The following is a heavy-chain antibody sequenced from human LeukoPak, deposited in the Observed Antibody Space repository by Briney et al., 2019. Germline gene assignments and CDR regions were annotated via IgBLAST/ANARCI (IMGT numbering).Heavy chain of an antibody. Sequence: HPGGSLRLSCAASGLTFSSDAMSWVRQAPGKGLEWVSAISGSGGSTYYADSVKGRFTISRDNSKNTLYLQMNSLRAEDTAVYYCAEDPGSRSWPNDAFDIWGQGTMVTVSS. CDR2: ISGSGGST. CDR1: GLTFSSDA. CDR3: AEDPGSRSWPNDAFDI. J-gene: IGHJ3*02. D-gene: IGHD6-13*01. V-gene: IGHV3-23*01.